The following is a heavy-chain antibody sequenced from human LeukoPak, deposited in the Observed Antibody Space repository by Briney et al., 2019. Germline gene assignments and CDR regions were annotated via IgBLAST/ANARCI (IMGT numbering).Heavy chain of an antibody. Sequence: GESLKISCKGSGYSFTSYWIGWVRQAPGQGLEWMGIINPSAGTTNYAQKFQGRVTMTRDMSTSTVYMELTSLRSEDTAVYYCARDWTTVTTLAYWGQGTLVTVSS. D-gene: IGHD4-17*01. V-gene: IGHV1-46*01. CDR3: ARDWTTVTTLAY. CDR1: GYSFTSYW. CDR2: INPSAGTT. J-gene: IGHJ4*02.